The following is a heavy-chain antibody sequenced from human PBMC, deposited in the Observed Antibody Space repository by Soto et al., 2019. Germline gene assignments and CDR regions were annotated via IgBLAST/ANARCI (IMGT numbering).Heavy chain of an antibody. V-gene: IGHV3-9*01. CDR1: GFTFDDYA. CDR2: MSWNSGSI. J-gene: IGHJ4*02. D-gene: IGHD6-13*01. CDR3: AKGYTSSSYYFEY. Sequence: EVQLVESRGGLVQPGRSLRLSCAASGFTFDDYAMHWVRQAPGKGLEWVSGMSWNSGSIGYADSVKGRFTISRDNAKNSLYLQMNSLRPEDTALYYCAKGYTSSSYYFEYWGQGTLVTVSS.